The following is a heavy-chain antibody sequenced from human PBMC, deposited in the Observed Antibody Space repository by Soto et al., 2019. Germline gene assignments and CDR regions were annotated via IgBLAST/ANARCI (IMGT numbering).Heavy chain of an antibody. V-gene: IGHV3-23*01. CDR3: AKGWCDS. J-gene: IGHJ5*01. CDR2: ISGSGGGT. CDR1: GSSFSSHV. Sequence: GGSLRLSCAASGSSFSSHVMSWVRQAPGKGLEWVSSISGSGGGTYYADSVKGRFIISRDNSKNTLDLQMNSLRVEDTAVYYCAKGWCDSWGQGTLVTVSS.